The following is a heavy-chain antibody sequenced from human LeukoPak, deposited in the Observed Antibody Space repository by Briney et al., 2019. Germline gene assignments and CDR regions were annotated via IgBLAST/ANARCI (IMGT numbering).Heavy chain of an antibody. D-gene: IGHD1-14*01. V-gene: IGHV1-69*06. CDR3: ARQKPPGYYYYMDV. Sequence: SVKVSCKASGGTFSSYAISWVRLAPGQGLEWMGGIIPIFGTANYAQKFQGRVTITADKSTSTAYMELSSLRSEDTAVYYCARQKPPGYYYYMDVWGKGTTVTVSS. CDR2: IIPIFGTA. J-gene: IGHJ6*03. CDR1: GGTFSSYA.